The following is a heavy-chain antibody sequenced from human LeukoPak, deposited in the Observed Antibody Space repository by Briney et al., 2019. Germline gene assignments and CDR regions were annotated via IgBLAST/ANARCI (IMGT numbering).Heavy chain of an antibody. CDR2: IYPGDSDT. Sequence: GESLKISCKAPGYSFSSNWIAWVRQMPGKGLEWMGTIYPGDSDTRYSPSFQGQVTISADKSINTAFLQWSSLKASDTAIYYCARAAGVYCTGGKCYYDNWFDPWGQGTLVTVSS. V-gene: IGHV5-51*01. CDR3: ARAAGVYCTGGKCYYDNWFDP. J-gene: IGHJ5*02. CDR1: GYSFSSNW. D-gene: IGHD2-8*02.